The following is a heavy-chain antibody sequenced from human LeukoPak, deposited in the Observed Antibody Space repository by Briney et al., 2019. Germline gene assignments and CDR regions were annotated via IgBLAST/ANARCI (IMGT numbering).Heavy chain of an antibody. D-gene: IGHD1-14*01. J-gene: IGHJ4*02. CDR3: ARENRYYFDY. CDR1: GFTFSSYE. CDR2: ISSSGNTI. V-gene: IGHV3-48*03. Sequence: PGGSLRLSCAASGFTFSSYEMNWVRQAPGKGLEWASYISSSGNTIYYADSVKGRFTISRDNAKNSLYLQMNSLRAEDTAVYYCARENRYYFDYWGQGTLVTVSS.